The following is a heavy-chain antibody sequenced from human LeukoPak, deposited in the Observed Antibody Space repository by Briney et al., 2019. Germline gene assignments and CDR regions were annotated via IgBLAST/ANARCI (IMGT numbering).Heavy chain of an antibody. CDR2: TSSDLNVK. Sequence: GGSLRLSCAASGFTFRNYVIHWVRQAPGKGLEWVAVTSSDLNVKLYADSVKGRFTISRDNSRSTLYLQMNGLRPEDTAIFYCAREGYYGSGSPPSLYFDYWGQGTLVTVSS. V-gene: IGHV3-30-3*01. CDR3: AREGYYGSGSPPSLYFDY. CDR1: GFTFRNYV. J-gene: IGHJ4*02. D-gene: IGHD3-10*01.